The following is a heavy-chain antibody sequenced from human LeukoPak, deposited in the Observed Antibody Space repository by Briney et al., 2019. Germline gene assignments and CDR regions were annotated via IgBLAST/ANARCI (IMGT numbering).Heavy chain of an antibody. V-gene: IGHV4-59*01. CDR3: ARVIPSGSYYQGIDP. Sequence: NPSETLSLTCTVSGGSISSYYWSWIRQPPGKGLEWNEYIYYSGSTNYNPSLKSRVTISVDTSKNQFSLKLSSVTAADTAVYYCARVIPSGSYYQGIDPWGQGTLVTVSS. D-gene: IGHD1-26*01. CDR2: IYYSGST. J-gene: IGHJ5*02. CDR1: GGSISSYY.